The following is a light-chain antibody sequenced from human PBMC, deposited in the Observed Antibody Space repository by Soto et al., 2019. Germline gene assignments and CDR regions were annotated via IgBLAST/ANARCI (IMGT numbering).Light chain of an antibody. CDR1: SSDVGGYNY. V-gene: IGLV2-8*01. CDR3: SSYAGSNKSV. Sequence: QSVLTHPPSASWSPGQSVTISCTGTSSDVGGYNYVSWYQQHPGKAPKLMIYEVSKRPSGVPDRFSGSKSGNTASLTVSGLQPEDEAGYYCSSYAGSNKSVFGTGTKVTVL. CDR2: EVS. J-gene: IGLJ1*01.